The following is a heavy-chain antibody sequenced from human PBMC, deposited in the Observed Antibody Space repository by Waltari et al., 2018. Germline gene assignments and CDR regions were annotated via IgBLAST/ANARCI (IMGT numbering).Heavy chain of an antibody. D-gene: IGHD2-15*01. V-gene: IGHV3-21*01. J-gene: IGHJ4*02. CDR2: ISSSSSYI. CDR1: GFTFSSYS. CDR3: ALVVVVAATPPTDY. Sequence: EVQLVESGGGLVKPGGSLRLSCAASGFTFSSYSMNWVRQAPGKGLEWVSSISSSSSYIYYADSVKGRFTISRDNAKNSLYLQMNSLRAEDTAVYYCALVVVVAATPPTDYWGQGTLVTVSS.